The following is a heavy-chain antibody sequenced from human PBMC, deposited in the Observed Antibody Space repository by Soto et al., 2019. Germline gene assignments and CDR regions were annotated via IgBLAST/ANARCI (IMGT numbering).Heavy chain of an antibody. Sequence: KQSQTLSLTCAISGDSVSSNSAAWNWIRQSPSRGLEWLGRTYYRSKWYNDYAVSVKSRITINPDTSKNQFSLQLNSVTPEDTAVYYCARADCSSTSCSLRGFAFDIWGQGTMVTVSS. CDR2: TYYRSKWYN. CDR3: ARADCSSTSCSLRGFAFDI. J-gene: IGHJ3*02. V-gene: IGHV6-1*01. D-gene: IGHD2-2*01. CDR1: GDSVSSNSAA.